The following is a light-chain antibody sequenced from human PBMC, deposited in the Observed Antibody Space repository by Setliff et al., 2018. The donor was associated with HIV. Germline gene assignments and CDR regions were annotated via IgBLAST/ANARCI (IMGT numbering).Light chain of an antibody. CDR2: DVT. V-gene: IGLV2-14*03. CDR1: SSDVGGFDY. Sequence: QSVLTQPASVSGSPGQSITISCTGTSSDVGGFDYVSWYQQHPGKAPKLMIYDVTNRPSGVSNRFSASKSGNTASLTISGLQAEDEADYYCTSYTRNTTYVFGTGTK. CDR3: TSYTRNTTYV. J-gene: IGLJ1*01.